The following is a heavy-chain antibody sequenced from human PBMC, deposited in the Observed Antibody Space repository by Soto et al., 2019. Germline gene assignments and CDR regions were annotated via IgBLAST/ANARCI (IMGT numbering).Heavy chain of an antibody. J-gene: IGHJ6*02. D-gene: IGHD3-10*01. CDR2: INHSGST. CDR3: AKDLYGSGSYYKCGMDV. CDR1: GGSFSGYY. V-gene: IGHV4-34*01. Sequence: KSSETLSLTCAVYGGSFSGYYWSWIRQPPGKGLEWIGEINHSGSTNYNPSLKSRVTISVDTSKNQFSLKLSSVTAADTAVYYCAKDLYGSGSYYKCGMDVWGQGTTVTVSS.